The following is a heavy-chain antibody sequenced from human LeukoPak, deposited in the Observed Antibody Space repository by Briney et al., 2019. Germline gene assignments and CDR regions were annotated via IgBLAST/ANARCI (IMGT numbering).Heavy chain of an antibody. Sequence: GESRKISCKGSGYSFSNYWIGWVRQMPGKGLEGMGIIYPGHSYTRYSPSFQRHLTISAANSISTAYLPWSRLKASDPAMYSCATYSGVWHLLDWGQGTLVAVSS. CDR3: ATYSGVWHLLD. J-gene: IGHJ4*02. CDR2: IYPGHSYT. V-gene: IGHV5-51*01. D-gene: IGHD2-15*01. CDR1: GYSFSNYW.